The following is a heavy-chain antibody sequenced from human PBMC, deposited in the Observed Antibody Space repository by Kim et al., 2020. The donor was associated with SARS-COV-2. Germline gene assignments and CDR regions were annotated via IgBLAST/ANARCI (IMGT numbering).Heavy chain of an antibody. Sequence: ASVKVSCKASGYTFTSYAMNWVRQAPGQGLEWMGWINTNTGNPTYAQGFTGRFVFSLDTSVSTAYLQISSLKAEDTAVYYCASPRGVVVPAAMPASYYYYGMYVWGQGTTVTVSS. CDR1: GYTFTSYA. CDR2: INTNTGNP. CDR3: ASPRGVVVPAAMPASYYYYGMYV. V-gene: IGHV7-4-1*02. D-gene: IGHD2-2*01. J-gene: IGHJ6*02.